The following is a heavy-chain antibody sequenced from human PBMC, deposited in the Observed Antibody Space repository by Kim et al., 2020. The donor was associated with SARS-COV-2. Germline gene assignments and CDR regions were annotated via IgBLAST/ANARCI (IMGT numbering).Heavy chain of an antibody. Sequence: SLKCRVTMSVDTSKNQFSLKLSSVTAADTAVYYCARQRGGAAAGTDAFDIWGQGTMVTVSS. D-gene: IGHD6-13*01. J-gene: IGHJ3*02. V-gene: IGHV4-39*01. CDR3: ARQRGGAAAGTDAFDI.